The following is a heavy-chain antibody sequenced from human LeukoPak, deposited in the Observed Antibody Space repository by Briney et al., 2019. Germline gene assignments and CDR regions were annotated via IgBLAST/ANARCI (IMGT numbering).Heavy chain of an antibody. V-gene: IGHV1-2*02. CDR2: INPNSGGT. J-gene: IGHJ6*02. CDR3: AKNSWFGVYGMDV. Sequence: ASVKVSCKASGYTFTGYYMHWVRQAPGQGLEWMGWINPNSGGTNYAQKFQGRVNMTRDTAISTAYMELSRLRSDDTAVYYCAKNSWFGVYGMDVWGQGTTVTVSS. CDR1: GYTFTGYY. D-gene: IGHD3-10*01.